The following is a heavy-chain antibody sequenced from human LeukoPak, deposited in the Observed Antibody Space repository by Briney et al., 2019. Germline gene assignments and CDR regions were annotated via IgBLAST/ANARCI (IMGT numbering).Heavy chain of an antibody. J-gene: IGHJ4*02. D-gene: IGHD6-19*01. CDR1: GFTISSYS. CDR2: INTDGSNT. Sequence: GGSLRLSCAASGFTISSYSMNWVRQAPGKGLVWVSRINTDGSNTNYADSVKGRFTISRDNAKNTLYLQMNSLRAEDTAVYYCAREGWEYWGQGTLVTVSS. V-gene: IGHV3-74*01. CDR3: AREGWEY.